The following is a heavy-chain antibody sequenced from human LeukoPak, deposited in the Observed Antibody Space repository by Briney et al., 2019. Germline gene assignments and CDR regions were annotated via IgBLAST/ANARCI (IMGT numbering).Heavy chain of an antibody. CDR1: GGSISSYY. CDR3: AGWGSYRFSFWYFDL. D-gene: IGHD3-16*02. Sequence: SETLSLTCTVSGGSISSYYWSWIRQPPGKGLEWIGYIYYSGSTNYNPSLKSRVTISVDTSKNQFSLKLSSVTAADTAVYYCAGWGSYRFSFWYFDLWGRGTLVTVSS. J-gene: IGHJ2*01. V-gene: IGHV4-59*01. CDR2: IYYSGST.